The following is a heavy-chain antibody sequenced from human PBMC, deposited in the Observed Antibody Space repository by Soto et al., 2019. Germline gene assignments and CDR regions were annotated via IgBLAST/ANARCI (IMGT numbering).Heavy chain of an antibody. Sequence: QVQLVESGGGVVQPGRSLRLSCAASGFTFSSYGMHWVRQAPGKGLEWVAVISYDGSNKYYADSVKGRFTISRDNSKNTLYLQMSSLRAEDTAVYYCAKGLAVAGADSWGQGTLVTVSS. CDR3: AKGLAVAGADS. CDR1: GFTFSSYG. V-gene: IGHV3-30*18. CDR2: ISYDGSNK. D-gene: IGHD6-19*01. J-gene: IGHJ4*02.